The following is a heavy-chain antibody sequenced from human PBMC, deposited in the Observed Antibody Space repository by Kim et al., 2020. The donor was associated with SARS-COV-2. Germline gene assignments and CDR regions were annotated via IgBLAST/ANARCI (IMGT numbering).Heavy chain of an antibody. Sequence: GGSLRLSCAASGFTFSSYAMHWVRQAPGKGLEWVAVISYDGSNKYYADSVKGRFTISRDNSKNTLYLQMNSLRAEDTAVYYCATEVLTGYWDAFDIWGQGTMVTVSS. CDR3: ATEVLTGYWDAFDI. CDR1: GFTFSSYA. D-gene: IGHD3-9*01. CDR2: ISYDGSNK. V-gene: IGHV3-30*04. J-gene: IGHJ3*02.